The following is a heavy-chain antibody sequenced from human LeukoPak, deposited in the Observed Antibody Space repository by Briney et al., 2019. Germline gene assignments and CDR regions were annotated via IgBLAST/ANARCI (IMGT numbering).Heavy chain of an antibody. J-gene: IGHJ4*02. CDR1: GYSFTDYY. V-gene: IGHV1-2*02. CDR3: AREYYDSSAYSQEAIDY. D-gene: IGHD3-22*01. CDR2: INPNSGGT. Sequence: ASVKVCCNGAGYSFTDYYKHWHRQAPGQGLELLGLINPNSGGTNYAQKFQVRVTMTRDMATCTANLFLSRMRSDDPAVYSGAREYYDSSAYSQEAIDYWGQGTLVTVSS.